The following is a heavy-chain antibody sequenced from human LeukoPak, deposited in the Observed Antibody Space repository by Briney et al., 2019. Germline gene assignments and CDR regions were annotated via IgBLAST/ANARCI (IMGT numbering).Heavy chain of an antibody. CDR1: GYTFTSYD. CDR2: MNPNSGNT. CDR3: AREKTNYDFWSGYYNRSDYYYYYYMDV. J-gene: IGHJ6*03. Sequence: ASVKVSCKASGYTFTSYDINWVRQATGQGLEWMGWMNPNSGNTGYAQKFQGRVTMTRNTSISTAYMELSSLRSEDTAVYYCAREKTNYDFWSGYYNRSDYYYYYYMDVWGKGTTVTVSS. D-gene: IGHD3-3*01. V-gene: IGHV1-8*01.